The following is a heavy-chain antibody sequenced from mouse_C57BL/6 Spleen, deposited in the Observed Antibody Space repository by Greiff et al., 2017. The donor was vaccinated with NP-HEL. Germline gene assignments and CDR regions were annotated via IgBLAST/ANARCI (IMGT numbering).Heavy chain of an antibody. CDR2: INPNNGGT. J-gene: IGHJ2*01. CDR1: GYTFTDYY. Sequence: EVQLQQSGPELVKPGASVKISCKASGYTFTDYYMNWVKQSHGKSLEWIGDINPNNGGTSYNQKFKGKATLTVDKSSSTAYMELRSLTSEDSAVYYCARGETITAYYFDYWGQGTTLTVSS. CDR3: ARGETITAYYFDY. V-gene: IGHV1-26*01. D-gene: IGHD1-3*01.